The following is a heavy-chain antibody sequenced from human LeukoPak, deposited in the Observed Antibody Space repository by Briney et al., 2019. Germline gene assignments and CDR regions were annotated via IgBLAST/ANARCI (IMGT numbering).Heavy chain of an antibody. CDR3: ARLAVTTNGMDV. CDR2: IYYSGST. J-gene: IGHJ6*02. V-gene: IGHV4-39*01. Sequence: PSETLSLTCTVSGGSISSTNYYWGWIRQPPGKGLEWIATIYYSGSTYYSPSLKSRVTISADTSKNQFSLKVSSVTAADTAVYYCARLAVTTNGMDVWGQGTTVTVSS. D-gene: IGHD4-11*01. CDR1: GGSISSTNYY.